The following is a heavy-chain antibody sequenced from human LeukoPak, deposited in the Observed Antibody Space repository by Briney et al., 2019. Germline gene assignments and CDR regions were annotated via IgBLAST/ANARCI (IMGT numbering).Heavy chain of an antibody. V-gene: IGHV1-24*01. CDR3: ATLAHHYYGMDV. CDR1: GYTLTELS. J-gene: IGHJ6*02. Sequence: GASVKVSCKVSGYTLTELSMHWVRQAPGKGLEWMGGFDPEDGETIHAQKFQGRVTMTEDTSTDTAYMELSSLRSEDTAVYYCATLAHHYYGMDVWGQGTTVTVSS. CDR2: FDPEDGET.